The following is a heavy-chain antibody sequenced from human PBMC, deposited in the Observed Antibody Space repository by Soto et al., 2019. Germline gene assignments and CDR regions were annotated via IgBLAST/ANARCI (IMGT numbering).Heavy chain of an antibody. CDR1: GGSMTTGSYF. D-gene: IGHD1-1*01. J-gene: IGHJ4*02. CDR2: VFRSGSI. V-gene: IGHV4-61*01. Sequence: PSETLSLTCNVSGGSMTTGSYFWSWIRQPPGKGLEWIGYVFRSGSINYSPSFKSRVTISIDTSKNQFSLMLKSVTAADTAVYFCARARNRYFDYWGQGALVTVLL. CDR3: ARARNRYFDY.